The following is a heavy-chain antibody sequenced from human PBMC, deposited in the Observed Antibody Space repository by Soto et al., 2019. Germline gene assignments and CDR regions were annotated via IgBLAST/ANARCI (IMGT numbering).Heavy chain of an antibody. D-gene: IGHD2-21*01. Sequence: EVQMLESGGGLVQPGGSLRLSCAASGFSSSSYAMSWVRQAPGKGLEWVSAISGGGTSTYYADSVKGRFTISRDNSNNTLYLQMSSLRADYTAVYYGAIYREHLDWGLGTLVTV. CDR2: ISGGGTST. CDR3: AIYREHLD. V-gene: IGHV3-23*01. CDR1: GFSSSSYA. J-gene: IGHJ4*02.